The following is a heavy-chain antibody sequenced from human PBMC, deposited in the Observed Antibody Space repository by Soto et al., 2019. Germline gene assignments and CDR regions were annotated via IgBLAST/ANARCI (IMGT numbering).Heavy chain of an antibody. Sequence: QVQLVESGGGVVQPGRSLRLSCAASGFAFSSYVMHWVRQAPGKGLEWVAVISYDGSNKYYADSVKGRFTISRDNSKNTLYLQMNSLRAEDTAVYYCAKDVVVGATTGLGDYYYYYGMDVWGQGTTVTVSS. CDR1: GFAFSSYV. J-gene: IGHJ6*02. V-gene: IGHV3-30*18. CDR3: AKDVVVGATTGLGDYYYYYGMDV. D-gene: IGHD1-26*01. CDR2: ISYDGSNK.